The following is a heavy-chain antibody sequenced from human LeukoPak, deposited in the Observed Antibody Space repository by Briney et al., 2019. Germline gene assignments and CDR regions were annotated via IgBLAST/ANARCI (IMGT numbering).Heavy chain of an antibody. J-gene: IGHJ4*02. CDR1: GFIFSNFE. CDR3: NVGVPATMRYFDY. D-gene: IGHD2-2*01. V-gene: IGHV3-48*03. Sequence: GGSLRLSCAASGFIFSNFEMNWVRQAPGKGLEWVSYIDSSGDTIYYADSVKGRFTMSRDNAKNSLYLQMNSLRAEDTAVYYCNVGVPATMRYFDYWGQGALVTVSS. CDR2: IDSSGDTI.